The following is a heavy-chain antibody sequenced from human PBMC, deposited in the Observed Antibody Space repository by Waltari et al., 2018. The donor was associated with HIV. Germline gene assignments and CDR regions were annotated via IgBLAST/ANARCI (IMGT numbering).Heavy chain of an antibody. D-gene: IGHD5-12*01. V-gene: IGHV4-34*01. CDR2: INHRRNT. Sequence: QLQLQQWGAGLLRPSETLSLTSPVKGEPFDGYSWSWIRQPPGKRLEWMGEINHRRNTNYNPSLKSRLTMSVDASKNQFSLNLNSVTAADTGVYYCARRALWLRPVYYFDYWGQGALVTVSS. CDR3: ARRALWLRPVYYFDY. CDR1: GEPFDGYS. J-gene: IGHJ4*02.